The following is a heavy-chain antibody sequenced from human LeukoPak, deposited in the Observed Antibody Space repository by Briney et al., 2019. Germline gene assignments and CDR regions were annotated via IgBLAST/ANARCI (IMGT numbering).Heavy chain of an antibody. V-gene: IGHV3-30-3*01. CDR3: ARSLGSYYVYYYYYGMDV. J-gene: IGHJ6*02. Sequence: TGGSLRLSCAASGFTFSSYAMHWVRQAPGKGLEWVAVISYDGSNKYYADSVKGRFTISRDNSKNTLYLQMNSLRAEDTAVYYCARSLGSYYVYYYYYGMDVWGQGTTVTVSS. CDR2: ISYDGSNK. CDR1: GFTFSSYA. D-gene: IGHD1-26*01.